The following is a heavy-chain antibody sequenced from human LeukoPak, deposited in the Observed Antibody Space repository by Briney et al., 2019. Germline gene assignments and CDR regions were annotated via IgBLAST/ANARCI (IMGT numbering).Heavy chain of an antibody. CDR2: INHSGST. D-gene: IGHD3-3*01. V-gene: IGHV4-34*01. CDR3: ARGGLGVGDFWSGYYREVDY. CDR1: GGSFSGYY. Sequence: SGTLSLTCAVYGGSFSGYYWSWIRQPPGKGLEWIGEINHSGSTNYNPSLKSRVTISVDTSKNQFSLKLSSVTAADTAVYYCARGGLGVGDFWSGYYREVDYWGQGTLVTVSS. J-gene: IGHJ4*02.